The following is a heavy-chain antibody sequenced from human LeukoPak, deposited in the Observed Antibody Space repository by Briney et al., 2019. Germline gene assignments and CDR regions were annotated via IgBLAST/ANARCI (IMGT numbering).Heavy chain of an antibody. V-gene: IGHV3-21*01. CDR3: ARDSDSSGWYALDV. Sequence: GGSLRLSCTASGFTFSSYSMNWVRQAPGKGREWVSSISSSSSYIYYADSVKGRFTISRDNAKNSLYLHMNSLRAEDTAVYYCARDSDSSGWYALDVWGQGTTVTVSS. J-gene: IGHJ6*02. D-gene: IGHD6-19*01. CDR1: GFTFSSYS. CDR2: ISSSSSYI.